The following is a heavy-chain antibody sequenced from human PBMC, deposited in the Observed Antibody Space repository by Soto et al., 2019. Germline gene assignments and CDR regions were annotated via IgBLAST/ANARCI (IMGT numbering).Heavy chain of an antibody. CDR3: TGDTDTRSQYSRFDP. V-gene: IGHV3-33*01. Sequence: QVQVVESGGGVVQPGRSLRLSGAASGFTFSDYGFHWVRQAPGKGLEWVAVIWYDGIKKYYADSVKGLFTITRDNSKKTVYTQMDSLRAEDTAVYYCTGDTDTRSQYSRFDPWGQGTLVTVSP. D-gene: IGHD2-21*01. CDR2: IWYDGIKK. CDR1: GFTFSDYG. J-gene: IGHJ5*02.